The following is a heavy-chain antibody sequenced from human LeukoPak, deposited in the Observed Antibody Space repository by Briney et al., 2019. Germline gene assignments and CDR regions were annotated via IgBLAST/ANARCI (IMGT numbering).Heavy chain of an antibody. CDR3: AKDPPLYETGGACVRDY. J-gene: IGHJ4*02. V-gene: IGHV3-23*01. CDR1: GFTFSSYA. CDR2: ISASGAST. Sequence: GGSLRLSCAASGFTFSSYAMSWVRQTSGKGLEWVSAISASGASTYYADSVRGRFTVSRDNSNSTLYLQMNSLRAEDTAVYFCAKDPPLYETGGACVRDYWGQGTLVTVSS. D-gene: IGHD2-8*02.